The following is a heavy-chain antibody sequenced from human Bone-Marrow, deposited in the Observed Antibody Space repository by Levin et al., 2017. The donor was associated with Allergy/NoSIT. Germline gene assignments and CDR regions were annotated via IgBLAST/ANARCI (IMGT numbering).Heavy chain of an antibody. D-gene: IGHD3-22*01. V-gene: IGHV1-8*01. Sequence: GESLKISCKASGYTFTSYDINWVRQATGQGLEWMGWMNPNSGNTGYAQKFQGRVTMTRNTSISTAYMELSSLRSEDTAVYYCARGLERDYYDSSGYYSTHAFDIWGQGTMVTVSS. CDR1: GYTFTSYD. J-gene: IGHJ3*02. CDR2: MNPNSGNT. CDR3: ARGLERDYYDSSGYYSTHAFDI.